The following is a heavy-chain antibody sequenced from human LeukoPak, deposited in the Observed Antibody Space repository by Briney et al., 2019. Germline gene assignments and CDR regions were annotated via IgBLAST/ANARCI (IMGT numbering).Heavy chain of an antibody. CDR3: AKGDSSSWYNFDY. Sequence: TGGSLRLSCAASGFTFDDYTMHWVRQAPGKGLEWVSLISWDDDSTYYADSVKGRFTISRDNSKNSLYLLMNSLRTEDTALYYCAKGDSSSWYNFDYWGQGTLVTVSS. V-gene: IGHV3-43*01. CDR1: GFTFDDYT. CDR2: ISWDDDST. J-gene: IGHJ4*02. D-gene: IGHD6-13*01.